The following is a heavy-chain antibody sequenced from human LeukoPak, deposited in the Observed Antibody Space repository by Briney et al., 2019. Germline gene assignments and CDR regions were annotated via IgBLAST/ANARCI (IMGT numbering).Heavy chain of an antibody. Sequence: GGSLRLSCAASGFTFSSYWMHWVRQAPGKGLVWVSGINSDGSSTNYADSVKGRFTISRDNAKNTLFLQMSSPRAEDTAVYYCSARSASDDYWGQGTLVTVSS. CDR1: GFTFSSYW. CDR2: INSDGSST. CDR3: SARSASDDY. J-gene: IGHJ4*02. V-gene: IGHV3-74*01. D-gene: IGHD6-19*01.